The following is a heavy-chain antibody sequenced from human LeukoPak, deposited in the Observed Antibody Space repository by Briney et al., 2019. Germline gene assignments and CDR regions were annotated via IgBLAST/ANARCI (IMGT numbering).Heavy chain of an antibody. CDR1: GFTFSTYG. J-gene: IGHJ4*02. CDR2: IWYGGSSK. D-gene: IGHD1-1*01. V-gene: IGHV3-30*02. CDR3: AKDRTGTTEGIDN. Sequence: LPGGSLRLSCAASGFTFSTYGMHWVRQAPGKGLEWVAVIWYGGSSKDYADSVKGRFTISRDNSKNTLYLQMNSLRAEDTAVYYCAKDRTGTTEGIDNWGQGTLVTVSS.